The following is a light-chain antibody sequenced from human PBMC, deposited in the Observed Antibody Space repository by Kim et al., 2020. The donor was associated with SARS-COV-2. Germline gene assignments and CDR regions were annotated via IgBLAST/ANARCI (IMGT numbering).Light chain of an antibody. CDR2: AES. V-gene: IGKV1-39*01. Sequence: DIQMTQSPSSLSASVGDRVTITCRASQSISSYLNWYQQKQGKAPKLLIYAESSLQSGVPSRFSGSGSGTDFTLTISSLQPEDFATYYCQQSYSTLTFGGGTKVDIK. CDR3: QQSYSTLT. CDR1: QSISSY. J-gene: IGKJ4*01.